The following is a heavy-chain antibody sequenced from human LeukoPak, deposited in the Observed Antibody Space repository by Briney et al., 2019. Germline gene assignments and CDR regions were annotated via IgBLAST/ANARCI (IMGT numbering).Heavy chain of an antibody. V-gene: IGHV5-51*01. D-gene: IGHD6-6*01. Sequence: GESLKISCKGSGFSFTSYWIGWVRQMPGKGLEWMGIIYPGDSDTRYSPSFQGQVTISADKSINTAFVQWSSLKASDTAIYYCARRTPEYTNRWYFDLWGRGTLVTVSS. CDR3: ARRTPEYTNRWYFDL. CDR2: IYPGDSDT. J-gene: IGHJ2*01. CDR1: GFSFTSYW.